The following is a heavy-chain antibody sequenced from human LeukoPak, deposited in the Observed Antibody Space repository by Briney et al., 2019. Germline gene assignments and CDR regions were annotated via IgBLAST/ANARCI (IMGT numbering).Heavy chain of an antibody. Sequence: ASVKVSCKASGYTFSGYQVHWLRQAPGQGLEWMGQMNPSSGVTNYAQKFQGRVTMTRDTSINTAYLDLSALKSDDTAVYYCASRAASVTLGYWGQGTLVTVSS. CDR3: ASRAASVTLGY. CDR1: GYTFSGYQ. J-gene: IGHJ4*02. D-gene: IGHD2-15*01. CDR2: MNPSSGVT. V-gene: IGHV1-2*06.